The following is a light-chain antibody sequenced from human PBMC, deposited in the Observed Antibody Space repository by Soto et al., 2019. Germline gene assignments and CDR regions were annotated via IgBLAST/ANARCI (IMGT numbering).Light chain of an antibody. CDR3: QSYDSTLSARDV. CDR1: SSNIGAGYD. Sequence: QSALPQPPPVSGAPGQRVTISCTGSSSNIGAGYDVHWYQQRPGTAPKLLIFGNINRPSGVPDRFSGSKSGTSASLAITWLQAEDEGDYFCQSYDSTLSARDVVGTGTKVTVL. J-gene: IGLJ1*01. V-gene: IGLV1-40*01. CDR2: GNI.